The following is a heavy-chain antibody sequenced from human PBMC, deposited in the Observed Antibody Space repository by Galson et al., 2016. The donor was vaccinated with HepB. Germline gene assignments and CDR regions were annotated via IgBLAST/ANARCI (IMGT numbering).Heavy chain of an antibody. CDR3: AKALTVPGILNVYALDV. CDR2: IYPAGDT. D-gene: IGHD5/OR15-5a*01. CDR1: RFIVSGNY. V-gene: IGHV3-66*01. J-gene: IGHJ6*02. Sequence: SLRLSCAASRFIVSGNYMSWVRQGPGKRLERVAIIYPAGDTYYAESVKDRFTISRDSDANMLFLHMTRLRPGDTGVYYCAKALTVPGILNVYALDVWGQGTTATVSS.